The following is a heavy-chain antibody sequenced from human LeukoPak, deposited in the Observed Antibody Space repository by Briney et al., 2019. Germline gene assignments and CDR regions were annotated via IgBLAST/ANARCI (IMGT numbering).Heavy chain of an antibody. CDR2: IYYSGST. Sequence: SETLSLTCIVSGDSISSGGYYWSWIRQYPGKGLEWIGYIYYSGSTYYNPSLKSRVTISVDTSKNQFSLKLSSVTAADTAVYYCTRAKDYGSRSPVYYFDYWGQGTLVTVSS. V-gene: IGHV4-31*03. CDR1: GDSISSGGYY. D-gene: IGHD3-10*01. CDR3: TRAKDYGSRSPVYYFDY. J-gene: IGHJ4*02.